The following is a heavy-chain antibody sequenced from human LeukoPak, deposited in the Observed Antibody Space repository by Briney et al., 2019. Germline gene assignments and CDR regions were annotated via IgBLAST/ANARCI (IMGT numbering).Heavy chain of an antibody. J-gene: IGHJ5*02. D-gene: IGHD3-10*01. Sequence: GGSLRLSCAASGFTFNKFALSWVRQAPGKGLEWVSAISINGDGTYYADSVRGRFTISRDNSKNTLYLQMNSLKTEDTAVYYCAKDLLFPRFGSKSWGQGTLVTVSS. CDR3: AKDLLFPRFGSKS. CDR2: ISINGDGT. V-gene: IGHV3-23*01. CDR1: GFTFNKFA.